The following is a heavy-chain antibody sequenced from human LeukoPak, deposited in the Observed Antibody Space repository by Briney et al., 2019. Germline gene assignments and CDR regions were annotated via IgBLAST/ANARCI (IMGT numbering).Heavy chain of an antibody. D-gene: IGHD6-6*01. CDR1: GYTFTSYG. J-gene: IGHJ6*03. Sequence: ASVKVSCKASGYTFTSYGISWLRQAPGQGLEWMGWISAYNCNTNYAQKLQGRVTMTTDTSTSTAYMELRSLRSDDTAVYYCAATREQLSYYYYMDVWGKGTTVTVSS. CDR2: ISAYNCNT. CDR3: AATREQLSYYYYMDV. V-gene: IGHV1-18*01.